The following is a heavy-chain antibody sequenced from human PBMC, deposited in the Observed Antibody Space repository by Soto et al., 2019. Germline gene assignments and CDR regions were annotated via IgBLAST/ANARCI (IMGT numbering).Heavy chain of an antibody. CDR2: IYAGGST. CDR3: ARGFNWLDY. Sequence: EVQLVESGGGLIQPGGSLRLSCAASGFTVSSNYMTWVRQAPGKGLEWVSVIYAGGSTYYADSVKGRFTISRDNSKNTRQLQMSSLRGKDTAVYYCARGFNWLDYWGQGTLVTVSS. J-gene: IGHJ4*02. CDR1: GFTVSSNY. V-gene: IGHV3-53*01. D-gene: IGHD1-20*01.